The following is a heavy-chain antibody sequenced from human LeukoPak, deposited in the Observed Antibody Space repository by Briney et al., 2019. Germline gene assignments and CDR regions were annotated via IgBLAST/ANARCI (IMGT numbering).Heavy chain of an antibody. V-gene: IGHV5-51*01. Sequence: GESLKISCKGSGYSFTNHWIGWVRQMPGKGLEWMGIIFPGDSDTRYSLSFQGQVTISADKSISTAYLQWSSLKASDTAMYYCARQSGPPYCSSGSCYTDYWGQGTLLTVSS. J-gene: IGHJ4*02. CDR3: ARQSGPPYCSSGSCYTDY. CDR2: IFPGDSDT. CDR1: GYSFTNHW. D-gene: IGHD2-15*01.